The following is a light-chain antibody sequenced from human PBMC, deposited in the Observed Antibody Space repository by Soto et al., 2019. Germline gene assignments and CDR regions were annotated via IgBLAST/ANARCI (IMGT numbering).Light chain of an antibody. Sequence: EIVLTQSPGPLSLSPGERATLSCRASQSVSSSYLAWYQQKPGQAPRLLIYGASSSATGIPDRFSGSGSGTDFTLTISRLEPEDFAVYYCHQYCSTRYTVGQGTKLEIK. V-gene: IGKV3-20*01. CDR2: GAS. CDR3: HQYCSTRYT. CDR1: QSVSSSY. J-gene: IGKJ2*01.